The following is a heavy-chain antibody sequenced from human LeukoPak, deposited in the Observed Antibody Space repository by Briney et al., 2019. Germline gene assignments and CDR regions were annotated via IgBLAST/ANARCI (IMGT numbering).Heavy chain of an antibody. CDR3: ARGRSYSSRGLGY. D-gene: IGHD6-13*01. J-gene: IGHJ4*02. V-gene: IGHV4-34*01. Sequence: SETLSLTCAVYGGSFSGYYGWWIRQPPGKGLEWIGEINHSGSTNYNPSLKSRVTISVDTSKNQFSLKLSSVTAADTAVYYCARGRSYSSRGLGYWGQGTLVTVSS. CDR2: INHSGST. CDR1: GGSFSGYY.